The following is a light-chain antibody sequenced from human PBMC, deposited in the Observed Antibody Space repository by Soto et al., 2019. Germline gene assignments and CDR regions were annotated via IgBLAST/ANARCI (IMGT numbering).Light chain of an antibody. CDR2: DAS. CDR3: QQYNSDWT. CDR1: QSISGW. Sequence: DIQMTQSPSTLSASVGDRVTITCRASQSISGWLAWYQQKPGKAPKLLIYDASTLESGVPSRFSGSGSGTEFTLTISSLQPDDFANFYCQQYNSDWTFGQGTKV. V-gene: IGKV1-5*01. J-gene: IGKJ1*01.